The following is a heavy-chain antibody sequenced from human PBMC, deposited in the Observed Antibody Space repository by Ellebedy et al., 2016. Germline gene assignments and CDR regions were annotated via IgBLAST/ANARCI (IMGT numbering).Heavy chain of an antibody. CDR2: IYPGDSDT. CDR3: ARQKGSGSHGRSMDV. J-gene: IGHJ6*02. Sequence: GESLKISXKGSGYSFTSYWIGWVRQMPGKGLEWMGIIYPGDSDTRYSPSFQGQVTISADKSISTAYLQWSSLKASDTAMYYCARQKGSGSHGRSMDVWGQGTTVTVSS. V-gene: IGHV5-51*01. CDR1: GYSFTSYW. D-gene: IGHD3-10*01.